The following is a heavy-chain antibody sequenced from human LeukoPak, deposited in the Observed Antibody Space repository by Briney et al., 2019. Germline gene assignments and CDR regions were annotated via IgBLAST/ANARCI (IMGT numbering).Heavy chain of an antibody. D-gene: IGHD3-22*01. CDR3: ARQFRDSSGYYSYYFDY. V-gene: IGHV5-51*01. J-gene: IGHJ4*02. CDR2: IYPGDSDT. Sequence: GESLKISCKGSGYSFTTYWIGWVRQMPGRGLEWMGIIYPGDSDTRYSPSFQGQVTISADKSISTAYLQWSSLKASDTAVYYCARQFRDSSGYYSYYFDYWGQGTLVTVSS. CDR1: GYSFTTYW.